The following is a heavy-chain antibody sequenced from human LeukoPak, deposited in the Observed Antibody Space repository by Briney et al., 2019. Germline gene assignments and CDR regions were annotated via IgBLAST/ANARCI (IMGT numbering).Heavy chain of an antibody. CDR2: MYYSGST. CDR1: GGSISSSSYY. Sequence: PSETLSLTCTVSGGSISSSSYYWGWIRQAPGKGLEWIGSMYYSGSTYYNQSLKSRVTISVDTSKNHFSLKLTSVTAADTAVYYCARHYYDSSGYYPWYFDYWGQGTLVTVSS. D-gene: IGHD3-22*01. CDR3: ARHYYDSSGYYPWYFDY. V-gene: IGHV4-39*01. J-gene: IGHJ4*02.